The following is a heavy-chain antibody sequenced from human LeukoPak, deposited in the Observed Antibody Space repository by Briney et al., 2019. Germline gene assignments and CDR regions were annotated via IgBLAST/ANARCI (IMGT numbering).Heavy chain of an antibody. CDR1: GFTFSDYY. CDR2: ISSSGSTI. V-gene: IGHV3-11*01. Sequence: PGGSLRLSCAASGFTFSDYYMSWIRQAPGKGLEWASYISSSGSTIYYADSVKGRFTISRDNAKNSLYLQMNSLRAEDTAVYYCARVSGYYQTPEFDPWGQGTLVTVSS. D-gene: IGHD3-22*01. CDR3: ARVSGYYQTPEFDP. J-gene: IGHJ5*02.